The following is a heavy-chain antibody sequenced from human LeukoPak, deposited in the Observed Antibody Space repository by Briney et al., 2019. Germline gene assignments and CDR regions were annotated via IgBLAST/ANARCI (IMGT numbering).Heavy chain of an antibody. J-gene: IGHJ3*02. CDR3: ARGMGTEYCSSTSCYWLAFDI. CDR2: VIPIFGTA. CDR1: GGTFSSYA. Sequence: ASVKVSCKASGGTFSSYAISWMRQAPGQGIEWMGGVIPIFGTANYAQKFQGRVTITADKSTSTAYMELSSLRSEDTAVYYCARGMGTEYCSSTSCYWLAFDIWGQGTMVTVSS. V-gene: IGHV1-69*06. D-gene: IGHD2-2*01.